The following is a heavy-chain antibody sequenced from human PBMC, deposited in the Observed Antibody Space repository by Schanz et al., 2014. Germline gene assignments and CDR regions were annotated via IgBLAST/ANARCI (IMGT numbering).Heavy chain of an antibody. CDR1: GFIFRSFG. D-gene: IGHD1-1*01. CDR3: ARDRRNADLDY. Sequence: GQLVESGGGVVQPGKSLRLSCATSGFIFRSFGIHWVRQAPGKGLEWVSAISGRDGSTYYADSVRGRFTISRDNAENTLFLQMNSLRAEDTALYYCARDRRNADLDYWGQGTLVTVSS. CDR2: ISGRDGST. V-gene: IGHV3-23*04. J-gene: IGHJ4*02.